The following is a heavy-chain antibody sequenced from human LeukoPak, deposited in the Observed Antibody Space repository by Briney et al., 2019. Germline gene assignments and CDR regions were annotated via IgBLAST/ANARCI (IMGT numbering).Heavy chain of an antibody. Sequence: PSETLSLTCTVSGGSISSYYRSWIRQPPGKGLEWIGYIYYSGSTNYNPSLKSRVTISVDTSKNQFSLKLSSVTAADTAVYYCARGVAYVDYWGQGTLVTVSS. V-gene: IGHV4-59*01. CDR1: GGSISSYY. CDR2: IYYSGST. J-gene: IGHJ4*02. CDR3: ARGVAYVDY. D-gene: IGHD2-15*01.